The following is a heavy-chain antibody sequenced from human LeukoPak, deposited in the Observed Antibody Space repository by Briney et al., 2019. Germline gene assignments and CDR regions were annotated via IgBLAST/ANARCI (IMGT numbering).Heavy chain of an antibody. Sequence: GGSLRLSCAASGFTFSSYAMSWVRQAPGKGLEWVAFIRYDGSNKYYADSVKGRFTISRDNSKNTLYLQMNSLRAEDTAVYYCAKDRVVRGVIPQGYFDYWGQGTLVTVSS. CDR1: GFTFSSYA. D-gene: IGHD3-10*01. CDR3: AKDRVVRGVIPQGYFDY. V-gene: IGHV3-30*02. CDR2: IRYDGSNK. J-gene: IGHJ4*02.